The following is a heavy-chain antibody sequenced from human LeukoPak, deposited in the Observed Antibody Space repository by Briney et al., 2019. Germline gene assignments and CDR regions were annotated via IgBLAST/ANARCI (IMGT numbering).Heavy chain of an antibody. CDR1: GYSISSGYY. V-gene: IGHV4-38-2*02. Sequence: SETLSLTCTVSGYSISSGYYWSWIRQPPGKGLEWIGEINHSGSTNYNPSLKSRVAISVDKSKSQFSLKLISVTAADTAIYYCARKPTTSDAFDMWGQGTMVTVSS. CDR2: INHSGST. J-gene: IGHJ3*02. D-gene: IGHD1-26*01. CDR3: ARKPTTSDAFDM.